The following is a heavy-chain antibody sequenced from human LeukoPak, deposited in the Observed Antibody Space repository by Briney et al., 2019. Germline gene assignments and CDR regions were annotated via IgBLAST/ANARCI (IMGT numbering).Heavy chain of an antibody. CDR2: INSDGSST. CDR3: AREGSYYYDSIDNWFDP. D-gene: IGHD3-22*01. J-gene: IGHJ5*02. CDR1: GFTFSSYW. Sequence: GGSLRLSCAASGFTFSSYWMHWVRQAPGKGLVWVSRINSDGSSTSYADSVEGRFTISRDNAKNTLYLQMNSLRAEDTAVYYCAREGSYYYDSIDNWFDPWGQGTLVTVSS. V-gene: IGHV3-74*01.